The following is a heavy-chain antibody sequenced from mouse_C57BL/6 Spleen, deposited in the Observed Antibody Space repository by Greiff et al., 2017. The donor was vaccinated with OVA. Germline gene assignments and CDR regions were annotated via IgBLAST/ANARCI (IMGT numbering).Heavy chain of an antibody. CDR2: IYPGSGST. Sequence: VQLQQPGAELVQPGASVKMSCKASGYTFTSYWITWVKQRPGQGLEWIGDIYPGSGSTNYNDKFKSKATLTVDTSSSTAYLQLSSLTSEDSAVYDCARCDNYYGSSYEDDAMDYWGQGTSVTVSA. D-gene: IGHD1-1*01. CDR3: ARCDNYYGSSYEDDAMDY. V-gene: IGHV1-55*01. J-gene: IGHJ4*01. CDR1: GYTFTSYW.